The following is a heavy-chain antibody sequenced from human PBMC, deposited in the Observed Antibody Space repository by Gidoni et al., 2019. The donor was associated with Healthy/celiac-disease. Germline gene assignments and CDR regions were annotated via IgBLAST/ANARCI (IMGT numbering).Heavy chain of an antibody. Sequence: EVQLVESGGVVVQPGGSLRLSCAASGFPFDDYTMHWVRQAPGKGLEWVSLSSWDGGSTYYADSVKGRFTISRDNSKNSLYLQMNSLRTEDTALYYCAKGEGFLYYGSGRFDPWGQGTLVTVSS. V-gene: IGHV3-43*01. J-gene: IGHJ5*02. D-gene: IGHD3-10*01. CDR3: AKGEGFLYYGSGRFDP. CDR1: GFPFDDYT. CDR2: SSWDGGST.